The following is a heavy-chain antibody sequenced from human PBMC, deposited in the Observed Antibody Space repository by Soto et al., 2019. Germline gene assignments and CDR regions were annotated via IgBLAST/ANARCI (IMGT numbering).Heavy chain of an antibody. CDR1: GYSFTTYW. V-gene: IGHV5-51*01. CDR3: ARHSTSAPKDY. J-gene: IGHJ4*01. D-gene: IGHD3-10*01. CDR2: IYPGDSDT. Sequence: GESLKISCKGSGYSFTTYWIAWVRQMPVKGLEWVGIIYPGDSDTRYSPSFEGHVTISVDKSISTAFLQWNSLKDSDKAIYYCARHSTSAPKDYWGKRTLVTVSS.